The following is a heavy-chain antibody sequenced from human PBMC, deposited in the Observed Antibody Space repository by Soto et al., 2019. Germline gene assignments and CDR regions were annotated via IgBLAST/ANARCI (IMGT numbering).Heavy chain of an antibody. V-gene: IGHV4-59*01. D-gene: IGHD2-2*01. J-gene: IGHJ4*02. CDR2: IHYSGTT. Sequence: SETLSLTCTVSGTSISSYYWSWIRQPPGKGLEWIANIHYSGTTNYNPSLASRVTLAVDTSKNQFSLKMTSVTAADRAMYFCARYNSYALDYWGRGTLVTVSS. CDR3: ARYNSYALDY. CDR1: GTSISSYY.